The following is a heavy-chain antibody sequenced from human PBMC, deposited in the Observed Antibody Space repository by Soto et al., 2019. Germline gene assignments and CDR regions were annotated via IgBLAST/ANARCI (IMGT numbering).Heavy chain of an antibody. CDR3: AREPPKYRYGYLGGPTNWFDP. CDR2: IIPIFGTA. V-gene: IGHV1-69*13. D-gene: IGHD5-18*01. J-gene: IGHJ5*02. CDR1: GGTFSSYA. Sequence: GASVKVSCKASGGTFSSYAISWVRQAPGQGLEWMGGIIPIFGTANYAQKFQGRVTITADESTSTAYMELSSLRSEDTAVYYCAREPPKYRYGYLGGPTNWFDPWGQGTLVTVSS.